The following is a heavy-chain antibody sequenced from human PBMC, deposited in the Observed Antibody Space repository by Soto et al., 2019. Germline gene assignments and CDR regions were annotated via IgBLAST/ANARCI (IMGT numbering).Heavy chain of an antibody. CDR1: GGSVRSGSYY. J-gene: IGHJ5*02. V-gene: IGHV4-61*03. Sequence: QVQLQESGPGLVKPSETLSLTCTVSGGSVRSGSYYWRWIRQPPGKGLEWIGYIYYSGTTSYNPSLEIRVTISVDTSTNHFSLKMSSVTAADTAVYYCARDGPYSYVNPNAGNGGDSWGQGTRLTVSS. CDR3: ARDGPYSYVNPNAGNGGDS. CDR2: IYYSGTT. D-gene: IGHD5-18*01.